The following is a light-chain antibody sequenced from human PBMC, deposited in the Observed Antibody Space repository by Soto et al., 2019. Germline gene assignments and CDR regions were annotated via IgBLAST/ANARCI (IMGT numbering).Light chain of an antibody. J-gene: IGKJ5*01. V-gene: IGKV1-12*01. Sequence: DIQMTQSPSSVSAFVGDRVTITCRASQGISSWLAGYQQKPGKAPKLLIYAASSVQSGVPSGFSGSGSGTEFTVTISSLQPEDFATYSGQQGNSFPITFGHGTRLE. CDR2: AAS. CDR1: QGISSW. CDR3: QQGNSFPIT.